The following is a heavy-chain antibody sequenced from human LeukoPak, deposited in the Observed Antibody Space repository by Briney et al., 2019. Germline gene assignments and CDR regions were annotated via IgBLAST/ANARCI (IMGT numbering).Heavy chain of an antibody. Sequence: PGGSLRLSCAASGFTVSSNYMSWVRQARGKGLEWVSVIYSGGSTYYADSVKGRFNISRDNSKNTLYLQMNSLRAEDTGVYYCAREGIAAAFDYWGQGTLVTVSS. V-gene: IGHV3-53*01. CDR2: IYSGGST. CDR3: AREGIAAAFDY. J-gene: IGHJ4*02. CDR1: GFTVSSNY. D-gene: IGHD6-13*01.